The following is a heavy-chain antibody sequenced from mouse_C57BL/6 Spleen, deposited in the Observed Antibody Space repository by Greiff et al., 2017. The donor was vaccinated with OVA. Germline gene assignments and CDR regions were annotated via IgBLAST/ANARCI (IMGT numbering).Heavy chain of an antibody. CDR2: ISSGSSTI. D-gene: IGHD1-1*01. CDR3: ARDLYYYGSGGYFDY. J-gene: IGHJ2*01. Sequence: EVMLVESGGGLVKPGGSLKLSCAASGFTFSDYGMHWVRQAPEKGLEWVAYISSGSSTIYYADTVKGRFTISRDNAKNTLFLQMTSLRSEDTAMYYCARDLYYYGSGGYFDYWGQGTTLTVSS. V-gene: IGHV5-17*01. CDR1: GFTFSDYG.